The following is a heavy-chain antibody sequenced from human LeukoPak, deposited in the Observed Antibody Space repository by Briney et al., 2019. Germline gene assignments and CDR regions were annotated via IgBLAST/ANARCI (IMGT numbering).Heavy chain of an antibody. CDR2: IKSKTDGGTT. J-gene: IGHJ4*02. V-gene: IGHV3-15*01. CDR3: AKDLPRYYDFWSGFDY. Sequence: GGSLRLSCAASGFTFSNAWMSWVRQAPGKGLEWVGRIKSKTDGGTTDYAAPVKGRFTISRDDSKNTLYLQMNSLRAEDTAVYYCAKDLPRYYDFWSGFDYWGQGTLVTVSS. D-gene: IGHD3-3*01. CDR1: GFTFSNAW.